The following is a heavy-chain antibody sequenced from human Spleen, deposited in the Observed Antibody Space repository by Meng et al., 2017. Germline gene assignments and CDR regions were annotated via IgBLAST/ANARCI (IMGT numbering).Heavy chain of an antibody. J-gene: IGHJ4*02. CDR3: ARQEGAFDY. CDR1: GDAISNHNW. CDR2: IPHRGSS. V-gene: IGHV4-4*02. Sequence: QVQLRESGPAQVKPSETLSLTCAVSGDAISNHNWWAWVRQPPGKGLEWIGEIPHRGSSAYNPSLKSRVSMSIDKSKNQFSLKLTSVTAADTAVYYCARQEGAFDYWGQGTLVTVSS. D-gene: IGHD3-16*01.